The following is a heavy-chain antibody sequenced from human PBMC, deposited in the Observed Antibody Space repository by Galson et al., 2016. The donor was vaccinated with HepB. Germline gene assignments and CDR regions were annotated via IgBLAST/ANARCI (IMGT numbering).Heavy chain of an antibody. D-gene: IGHD3-10*01. Sequence: ETLSLTCIVSAGSIRGYFWSWIRQPPGRGLEWIAYIASSGEINYNPSLKSRVTMSLDTSKNQFSLRLSSVTAADTAVYYCARFLGSGSRYFDFWGQGTLVTVSS. V-gene: IGHV4-59*01. CDR2: IASSGEI. J-gene: IGHJ4*02. CDR3: ARFLGSGSRYFDF. CDR1: AGSIRGYF.